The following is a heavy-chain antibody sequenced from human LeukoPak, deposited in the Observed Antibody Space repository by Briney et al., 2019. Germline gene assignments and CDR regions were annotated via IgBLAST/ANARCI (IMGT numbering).Heavy chain of an antibody. CDR1: GFTFSDYH. D-gene: IGHD2/OR15-2a*01. V-gene: IGHV3-15*01. CDR2: IKSKSDGGTT. CDR3: TTYNSRDAFDI. Sequence: GGSLRLSCAASGFTFSDYHMSWIRQAPGKGLEWVGRIKSKSDGGTTDHAAPVKGRFIISRDDSKNTLNLQMNSLKTEDTAVYYCTTYNSRDAFDIWGQGTMVTVSS. J-gene: IGHJ3*02.